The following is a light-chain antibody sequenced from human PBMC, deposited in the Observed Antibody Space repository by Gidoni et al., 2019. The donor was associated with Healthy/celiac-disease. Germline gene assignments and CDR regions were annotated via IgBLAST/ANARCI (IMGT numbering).Light chain of an antibody. V-gene: IGLV2-14*01. Sequence: QSALTQPASVSGSPGPSITISCTGTSSDVGGYTYVSWYQQHPGKAPKLMIYDVSNRPSGVSNRFSGSKSGNTASLTISGLQAEDEADYYCSSYTSSSRVFGTGTKVTVL. J-gene: IGLJ1*01. CDR3: SSYTSSSRV. CDR2: DVS. CDR1: SSDVGGYTY.